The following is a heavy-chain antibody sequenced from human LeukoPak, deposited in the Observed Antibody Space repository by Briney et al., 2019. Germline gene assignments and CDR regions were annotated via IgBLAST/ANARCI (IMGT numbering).Heavy chain of an antibody. CDR2: ISGGGGTT. V-gene: IGHV3-23*01. CDR3: AKDRGHCINGVCHNYYYMGV. J-gene: IGHJ6*03. Sequence: GGSLRLSCAASGFTFSSYAMTWVRQAPGKGLEWVSTISGGGGTTDYADSVKGRFTISRDNSKNTLYLQINSLRAEDTAVYYCAKDRGHCINGVCHNYYYMGVWGTGTTVTVSS. CDR1: GFTFSSYA. D-gene: IGHD2-8*01.